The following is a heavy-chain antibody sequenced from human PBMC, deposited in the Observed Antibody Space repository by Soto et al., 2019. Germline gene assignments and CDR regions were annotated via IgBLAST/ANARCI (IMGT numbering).Heavy chain of an antibody. Sequence: QVQLVESGGGVVQPGRSLRLSCAASGFTFSSYAMHWVRQAPGKGLEWVAVISYDGSNKYYADSVKGRFTISRDNSENTLYLQMNSLRAEDTAVYYCARALDYWGQGTLVTVSS. CDR3: ARALDY. J-gene: IGHJ4*02. CDR1: GFTFSSYA. CDR2: ISYDGSNK. V-gene: IGHV3-30-3*01.